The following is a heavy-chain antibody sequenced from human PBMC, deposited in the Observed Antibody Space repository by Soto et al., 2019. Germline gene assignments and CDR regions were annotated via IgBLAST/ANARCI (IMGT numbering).Heavy chain of an antibody. CDR2: ISVGGGTT. J-gene: IGHJ4*02. CDR1: GFTFSSYA. D-gene: IGHD3-9*01. CDR3: AKDRQDWLIDY. V-gene: IGHV3-23*01. Sequence: GGSLRLSCAASGFTFSSYAMSWVRQAPGKGLEWVSVISVGGGTTYYADSVKGRFTISRDNSQNTLYLQMNSLRAEDTAVYYWAKDRQDWLIDYWGQGTLVTVSS.